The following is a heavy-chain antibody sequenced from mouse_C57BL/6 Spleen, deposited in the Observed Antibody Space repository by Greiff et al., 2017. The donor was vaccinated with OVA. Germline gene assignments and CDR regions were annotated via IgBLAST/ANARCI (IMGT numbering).Heavy chain of an antibody. CDR1: GYTFTEYT. Sequence: QVQLQQSGAELVKPGASVKLSCKASGYTFTEYTIHWVKQRSGQGLEWIGWFYPGSGSIKYNEKFKDKATLTADKSSSTVYMELSRLTSEDSAVYFGARHEEGGYPYYYAMDYWGQGTSVTVSS. D-gene: IGHD2-2*01. J-gene: IGHJ4*01. CDR2: FYPGSGSI. CDR3: ARHEEGGYPYYYAMDY. V-gene: IGHV1-62-2*01.